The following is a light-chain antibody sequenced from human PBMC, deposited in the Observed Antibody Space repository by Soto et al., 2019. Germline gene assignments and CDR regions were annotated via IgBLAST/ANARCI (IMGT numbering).Light chain of an antibody. Sequence: SYELTQPPSVSVAPGQTATLTCGGDYLGIDNVHWYQQRPGQAPILVVYDDSGRPSGIPDRFSGSKSGTSASLAITGLQAEDEADYYCQSYDISLSASSPSWVFGGGTKLTVL. V-gene: IGLV3-21*02. CDR2: DDS. CDR1: YLGIDN. CDR3: QSYDISLSASSPSWV. J-gene: IGLJ3*02.